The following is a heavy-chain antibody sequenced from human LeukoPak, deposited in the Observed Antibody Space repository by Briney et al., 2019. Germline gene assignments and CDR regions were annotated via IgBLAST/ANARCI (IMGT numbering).Heavy chain of an antibody. CDR3: ARAWPYSSSWSYWYFDL. Sequence: SETLSLTCTVSGGSISSYYWSWIRQPPGKGLEWIGYIYYSGSTNYNPSLKSRVTISVDTSKNQLSLKLSPVTAADTAVYYCARAWPYSSSWSYWYFDLWGRGTLVTVSS. CDR1: GGSISSYY. V-gene: IGHV4-59*01. J-gene: IGHJ2*01. D-gene: IGHD6-13*01. CDR2: IYYSGST.